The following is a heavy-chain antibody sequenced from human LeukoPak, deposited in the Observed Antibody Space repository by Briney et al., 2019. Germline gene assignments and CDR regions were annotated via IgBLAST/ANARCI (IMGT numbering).Heavy chain of an antibody. D-gene: IGHD3-10*01. CDR2: VSGSGYDT. CDR1: GFIFTNYA. J-gene: IGHJ5*02. V-gene: IGHV3-23*01. CDR3: AGDRDYGSGSYYYGFDP. Sequence: GSLRLSCAASGFIFTNYAVSWVRQAPGKGLEWVSAVSGSGYDTYYADSMRGRFTISRDNSKSTVYLQIDGLRVEDTAVYYCAGDRDYGSGSYYYGFDPWGQGTLVTVSS.